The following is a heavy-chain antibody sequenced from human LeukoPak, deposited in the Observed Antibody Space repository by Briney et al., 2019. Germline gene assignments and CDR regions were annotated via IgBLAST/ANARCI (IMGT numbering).Heavy chain of an antibody. CDR2: IYYSGST. CDR1: GGSISSYY. D-gene: IGHD4/OR15-4a*01. J-gene: IGHJ4*02. CDR3: AKFGANEFDY. V-gene: IGHV4-59*01. Sequence: SETLSLTCTVSGGSISSYYWSWIRQPPGKGLEWIGYIYYSGSTNYNPSLKSRVTISVDTSKNQFSLKLSSVTAADTAVYYCAKFGANEFDYWGQGTLVSVSS.